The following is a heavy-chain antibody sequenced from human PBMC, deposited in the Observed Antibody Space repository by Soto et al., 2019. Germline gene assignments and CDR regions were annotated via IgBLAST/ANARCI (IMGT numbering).Heavy chain of an antibody. Sequence: QVQLVESGGGLVKPGGSLRLSCAASGFSFSEYYMSWIRQAPGKGLEWVSYISSSSSYTNYADSVKGRFTISRDNAKNSLYLQMNSLRAEDTAVYYCARGPAAVPSNRFDPWGQGTLVTVSS. CDR3: ARGPAAVPSNRFDP. V-gene: IGHV3-11*06. CDR2: ISSSSSYT. CDR1: GFSFSEYY. D-gene: IGHD2-2*01. J-gene: IGHJ5*02.